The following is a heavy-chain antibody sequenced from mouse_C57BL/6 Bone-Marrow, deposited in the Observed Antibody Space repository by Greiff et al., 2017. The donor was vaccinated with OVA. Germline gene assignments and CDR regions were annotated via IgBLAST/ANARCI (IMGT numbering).Heavy chain of an antibody. J-gene: IGHJ1*03. CDR1: GYTFTSYW. V-gene: IGHV1-50*01. Sequence: QVQLQQPGAELVKPGASVKLSCKASGYTFTSYWMQWVKQRPGQGLEWIGEIDPSDSYTNYNQKFKGKATLTVDTSSSTAYMQLSSLTSEDSAVYYCARMPSTVVAEDYWYFDVWGTGTTVTVSS. CDR3: ARMPSTVVAEDYWYFDV. D-gene: IGHD1-1*01. CDR2: IDPSDSYT.